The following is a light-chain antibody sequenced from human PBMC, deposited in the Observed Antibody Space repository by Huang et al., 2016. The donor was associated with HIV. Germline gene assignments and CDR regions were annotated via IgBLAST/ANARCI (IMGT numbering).Light chain of an antibody. V-gene: IGKV3D-15*01. CDR1: QNVRSD. J-gene: IGKJ4*01. CDR2: DTA. CDR3: QQYDNWPPGLT. Sequence: EIVLTQSPATLSVSPGGGATLSCRAIQNVRSDLAWHQQTPGQAPRLLSYDTATRASGVPARFSGSGSGAECTLTISGLQSEDFAVYYCQQYDNWPPGLTFGGGTKVEI.